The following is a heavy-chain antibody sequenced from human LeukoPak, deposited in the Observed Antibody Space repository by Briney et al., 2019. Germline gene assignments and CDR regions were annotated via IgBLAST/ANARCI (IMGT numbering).Heavy chain of an antibody. D-gene: IGHD3-22*01. CDR1: GYSFPNYW. CDR3: ARSPGNYYDSSGYSYYFDY. J-gene: IGHJ4*02. Sequence: RGESLKISCKGSGYSFPNYWIGWVRQMPGKGLEWMGIIYPGDSDTRYSPSFQGQVTISADKSISTAYLQWSSLKASDTAMYYCARSPGNYYDSSGYSYYFDYWGQGTLVTVSS. CDR2: IYPGDSDT. V-gene: IGHV5-51*01.